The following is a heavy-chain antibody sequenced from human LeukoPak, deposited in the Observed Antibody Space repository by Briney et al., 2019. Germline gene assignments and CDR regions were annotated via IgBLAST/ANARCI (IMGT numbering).Heavy chain of an antibody. CDR2: ISYDGSNK. CDR1: GFTFSSYW. J-gene: IGHJ4*02. D-gene: IGHD2-2*01. CDR3: AKDSNEGGFDY. V-gene: IGHV3-30*18. Sequence: GGSLRLSCAASGFTFSSYWMSWVRQAPGKGLEWVAVISYDGSNKYYADSVKGRFTISRDNSKNTLYLQMNSLRAEDTAVYYCAKDSNEGGFDYWGQGTLVTVSS.